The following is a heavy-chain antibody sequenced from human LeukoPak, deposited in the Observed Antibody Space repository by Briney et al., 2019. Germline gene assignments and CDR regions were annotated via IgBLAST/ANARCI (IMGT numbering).Heavy chain of an antibody. CDR1: GFTFTSYS. CDR2: IGGSGSKT. V-gene: IGHV3-23*01. Sequence: GGSLRLSCAASGFTFTSYSLSWVRQAPGKGLEWVSGIGGSGSKTYYADFVKGRFTISGDNSKNTLYLQMNSLRAEDTAMYYCAKEYTNSWFTSLNWGQGTLVTVSS. D-gene: IGHD6-13*01. CDR3: AKEYTNSWFTSLN. J-gene: IGHJ4*02.